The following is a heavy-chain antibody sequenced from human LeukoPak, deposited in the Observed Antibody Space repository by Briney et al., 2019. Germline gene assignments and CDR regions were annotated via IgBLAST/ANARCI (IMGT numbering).Heavy chain of an antibody. CDR3: ARRVGATDY. CDR2: ISHSGST. CDR1: GGSFSGYY. D-gene: IGHD1-26*01. J-gene: IGHJ4*02. V-gene: IGHV4-34*01. Sequence: PSETLSLTCAVYGGSFSGYYWSWIRQPPGKGLEWIGEISHSGSTNYNPSLKSRVTISVDTSKNQFSLKLSSVTAADTAVYYCARRVGATDYWGQGTLVTVSS.